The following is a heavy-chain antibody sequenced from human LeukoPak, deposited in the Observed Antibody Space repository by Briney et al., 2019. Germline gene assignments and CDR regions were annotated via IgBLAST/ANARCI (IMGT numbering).Heavy chain of an antibody. V-gene: IGHV1-46*01. D-gene: IGHD5-12*01. CDR3: ARDQGGYDWFDY. CDR2: INPSGGST. Sequence: ASVKVSFKASEYTFTSYYIHWVRQAPGQGLKLMGIINPSGGSTSYAQKFQGRVTMTRDTSTSTVYMELSSLRSEETAVYYCARDQGGYDWFDYWGQGTLVTVSS. CDR1: EYTFTSYY. J-gene: IGHJ4*02.